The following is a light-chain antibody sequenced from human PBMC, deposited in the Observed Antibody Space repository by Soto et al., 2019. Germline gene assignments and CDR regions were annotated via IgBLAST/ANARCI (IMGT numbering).Light chain of an antibody. CDR3: PQVCWFPLT. CDR1: QDIGGR. CDR2: AAS. V-gene: IGKV1-12*01. J-gene: IGKJ1*01. Sequence: SVAAALLEKITMTCRASQDIGGRLAWFQQKPGKAPQYLIQAASILQSGVPSRFSGSGSGTEFILTSNSLQVAAFVSYFCPQVCWFPLTCGLGNKVDIK.